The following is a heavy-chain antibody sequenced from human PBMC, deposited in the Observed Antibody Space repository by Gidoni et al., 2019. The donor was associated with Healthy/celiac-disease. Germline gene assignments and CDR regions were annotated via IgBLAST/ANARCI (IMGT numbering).Heavy chain of an antibody. CDR2: IWYDGSNK. J-gene: IGHJ4*02. CDR3: ARPSADSVVVPAAKGWGDYFDY. D-gene: IGHD2-2*01. V-gene: IGHV3-33*01. Sequence: QVQLVESGGGVVQPGRSLRLSRAAVGCPFSSYGPHWVRPAQRQGPGKGLEWVAVIWYDGSNKDYADSVKGRFTISRDNSKNTLYLQMNSLRAEETAVYYCARPSADSVVVPAAKGWGDYFDYWGQGTLVTVSS. CDR1: GCPFSSYG.